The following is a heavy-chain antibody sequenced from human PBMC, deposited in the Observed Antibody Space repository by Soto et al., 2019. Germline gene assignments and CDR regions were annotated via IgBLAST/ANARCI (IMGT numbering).Heavy chain of an antibody. V-gene: IGHV1-18*01. CDR2: ISSYNGNT. Sequence: ASVKSSCKSSGYTYTSYGISWVLQAPGQGLEWMGWISSYNGNTNYAQKLQGRVTMTTDTSTSTAYMELRSLRSDDTAVYYCARVKQWLVRNAAFDIWGQGTIFTISS. D-gene: IGHD6-19*01. CDR1: GYTYTSYG. CDR3: ARVKQWLVRNAAFDI. J-gene: IGHJ3*02.